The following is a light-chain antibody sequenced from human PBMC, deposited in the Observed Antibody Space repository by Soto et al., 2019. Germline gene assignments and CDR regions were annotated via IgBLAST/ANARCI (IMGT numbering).Light chain of an antibody. CDR2: DVS. CDR3: QQYSQYPHT. Sequence: EIQMTQSPATLSASTGERATLSCRAGQSINSSLAWYQHKPGQAPKLLMYDVSTLDSGAPSRFSGSGSGTEFTLTISSLRPDDFAVYYCQQYSQYPHTFGGGTKVDIK. CDR1: QSINSS. J-gene: IGKJ4*01. V-gene: IGKV3-15*01.